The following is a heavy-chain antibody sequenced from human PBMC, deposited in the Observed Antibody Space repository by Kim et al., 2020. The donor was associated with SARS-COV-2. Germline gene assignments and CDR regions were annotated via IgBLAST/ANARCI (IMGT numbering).Heavy chain of an antibody. CDR1: GVSIHSHY. D-gene: IGHD3-10*01. J-gene: IGHJ5*02. CDR2: VYSSGST. Sequence: SETLSLTCSVSGVSIHSHYWSWIRQPPGKGLEWIGYVYSSGSTNYNPSLKGRVTMSADSAKNQFSMKLSSVTATDTAVYYCARHVTGQVGNWFDPRGQGTLVTVSS. CDR3: ARHVTGQVGNWFDP. V-gene: IGHV4-59*08.